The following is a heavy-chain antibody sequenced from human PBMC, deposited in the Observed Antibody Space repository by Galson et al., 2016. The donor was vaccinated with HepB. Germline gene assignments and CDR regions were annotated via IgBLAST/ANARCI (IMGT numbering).Heavy chain of an antibody. CDR3: AAGSHHYWFDP. J-gene: IGHJ5*02. D-gene: IGHD6-13*01. V-gene: IGHV3-21*01. CDR1: GFSFRSYI. Sequence: SLRLSCAASGFSFRSYIMNWVRQAPGKGLQWVSSISNDGSDIYYPDSVKGRFTISRDNAKNSLYLQMNNLTAEDTAVYHCAAGSHHYWFDPWGQGTLVTVSS. CDR2: ISNDGSDI.